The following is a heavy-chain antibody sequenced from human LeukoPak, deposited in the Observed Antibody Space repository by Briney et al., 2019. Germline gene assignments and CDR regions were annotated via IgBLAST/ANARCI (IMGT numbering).Heavy chain of an antibody. Sequence: SETLSLTCAVSGGSITGFFWTWIRQPAGEGLQYIGRIFSRGGANYNPSLQSRVAMTVDTSQNLFSLKLTSVTAADTAVYFCARVATPDVSSPLDFWGQGILVTVSS. D-gene: IGHD6-19*01. V-gene: IGHV4-4*07. CDR2: IFSRGGA. J-gene: IGHJ4*02. CDR3: ARVATPDVSSPLDF. CDR1: GGSITGFF.